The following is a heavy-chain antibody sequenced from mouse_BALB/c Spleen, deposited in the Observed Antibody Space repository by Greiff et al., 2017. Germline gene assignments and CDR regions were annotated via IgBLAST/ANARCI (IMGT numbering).Heavy chain of an antibody. V-gene: IGHV2-2*02. D-gene: IGHD1-1*01. Sequence: VQLQESGPGLVQPSQSLSITCTVSGFSLTSYGVHWVRQSPGKGLEWLGVIWSGGSTDYNAAFISRLSISKDNSKSQVFFKMNSLQANDTAIYYCARKGYYGSSYDYAMDYWGQGTSVTVSS. CDR2: IWSGGST. CDR3: ARKGYYGSSYDYAMDY. J-gene: IGHJ4*01. CDR1: GFSLTSYG.